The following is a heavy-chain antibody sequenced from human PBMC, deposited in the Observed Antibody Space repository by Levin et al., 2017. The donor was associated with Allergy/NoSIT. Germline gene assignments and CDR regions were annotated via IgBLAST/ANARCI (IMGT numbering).Heavy chain of an antibody. J-gene: IGHJ4*02. CDR2: ISGRSSYI. CDR3: ARASDYGERDY. V-gene: IGHV3-21*01. Sequence: GESLKISCAASGFSFSDYNMNWVRQAPGKGLEWVSTISGRSSYIIYADSVKGRFTISRDNAKNSLFLQMNSLRAEDTAVYYCARASDYGERDYWGQGALVNVSS. D-gene: IGHD4-17*01. CDR1: GFSFSDYN.